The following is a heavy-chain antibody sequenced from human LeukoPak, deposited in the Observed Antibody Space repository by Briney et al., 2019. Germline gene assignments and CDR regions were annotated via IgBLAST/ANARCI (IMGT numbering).Heavy chain of an antibody. CDR2: MNEYGSEI. CDR3: ARPRGCGSSRCNNFDY. Sequence: PGGSLRLSCAASGFTFSSYAMSWVRQAPGKGLEWVAQMNEYGSEIFYVDSVKGRFTISRDNGKNSLYLQMNRLRAEDTAVYYCARPRGCGSSRCNNFDYWGQGTLVTVSS. V-gene: IGHV3-7*01. CDR1: GFTFSSYA. J-gene: IGHJ4*02. D-gene: IGHD2-2*01.